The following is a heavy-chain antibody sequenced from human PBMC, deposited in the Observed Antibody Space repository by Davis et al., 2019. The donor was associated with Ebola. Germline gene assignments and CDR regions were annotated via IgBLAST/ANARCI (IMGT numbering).Heavy chain of an antibody. CDR3: ARDVTMIVGGWFDP. D-gene: IGHD3-22*01. Sequence: AASVKVSCKASGYTFTSYGISWVRQAPGQGLEWMGWISAYNGNTNYAQKLQGRVTMTTDTSTSTAYMEPRSLRSDDTAVYYCARDVTMIVGGWFDPWGQGTLVTVSS. V-gene: IGHV1-18*01. J-gene: IGHJ5*02. CDR2: ISAYNGNT. CDR1: GYTFTSYG.